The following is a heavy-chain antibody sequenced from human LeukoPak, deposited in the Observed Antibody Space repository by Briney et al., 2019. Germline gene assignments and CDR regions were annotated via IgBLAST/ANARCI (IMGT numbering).Heavy chain of an antibody. Sequence: GGSLRLSCAASGFSFISYGMHWVRQAPGKGLEWVGVISDDGRRKDYADSVKGRFTISRDNSKNTVYLQMNSLRAEDTAVYYCAKTTTGYSSGRFPGWPVEYWGQGTLVTVSS. V-gene: IGHV3-30*18. CDR2: ISDDGRRK. D-gene: IGHD6-19*01. CDR3: AKTTTGYSSGRFPGWPVEY. J-gene: IGHJ4*02. CDR1: GFSFISYG.